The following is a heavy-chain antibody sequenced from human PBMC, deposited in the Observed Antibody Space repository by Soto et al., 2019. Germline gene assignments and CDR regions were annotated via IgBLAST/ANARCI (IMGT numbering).Heavy chain of an antibody. CDR2: ISGSGGST. D-gene: IGHD2-15*01. CDR1: GFTFSSYA. Sequence: GGSLRLSCAASGFTFSSYAMSWVRQAPGKGLEWVSAISGSGGSTYYADSVKGRFTISRDNSKNTLYLQMNSLRAEDTAVYYCAKDFRESVRCSGGRCMGFDYWGQGTLVTVSS. V-gene: IGHV3-23*01. J-gene: IGHJ4*02. CDR3: AKDFRESVRCSGGRCMGFDY.